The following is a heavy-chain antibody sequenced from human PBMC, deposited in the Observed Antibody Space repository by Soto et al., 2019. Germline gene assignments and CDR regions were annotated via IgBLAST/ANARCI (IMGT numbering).Heavy chain of an antibody. J-gene: IGHJ6*02. CDR3: ARNPRYYDFWSGYTPWYYGMDV. V-gene: IGHV1-69*13. CDR2: IIPIFGTA. D-gene: IGHD3-3*01. Sequence: VASVKVSCKASGGTFSSYAISWVRQAPGQGXEWMGGIIPIFGTANYAQKFQGRVTITADESTSTAYMELSSLRSEDTAVYYCARNPRYYDFWSGYTPWYYGMDVWGQGTTVTVSS. CDR1: GGTFSSYA.